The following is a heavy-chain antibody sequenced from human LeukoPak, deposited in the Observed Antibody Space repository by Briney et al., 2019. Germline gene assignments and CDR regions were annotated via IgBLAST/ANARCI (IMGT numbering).Heavy chain of an antibody. V-gene: IGHV1-3*01. J-gene: IGHJ4*02. CDR1: GYTFTSYA. CDR2: INAGNGNT. D-gene: IGHD3-10*01. CDR3: ARGRLLWFGELLYDPRIDY. Sequence: ASVKVSCKAPGYTFTSYAMHWVRQAPGQRLEWMGWINAGNGNTKYSQKFQGRVTITRDTSASTAYMELSSLRSEDTAVYYCARGRLLWFGELLYDPRIDYWGQGTLVTVSS.